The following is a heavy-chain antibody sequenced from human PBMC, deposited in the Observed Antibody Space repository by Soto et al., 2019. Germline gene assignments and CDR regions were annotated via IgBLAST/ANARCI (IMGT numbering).Heavy chain of an antibody. J-gene: IGHJ4*02. D-gene: IGHD1-26*01. CDR3: AREGGNYFDY. CDR2: MSSSSTI. CDR1: GFNFSTYS. Sequence: GGSLRLSCAASGFNFSTYSMNWVRQAPGKGLEWVSYMSSSSTIYYADSVKGRFTISRDNAKNSLYLQMNSLRAEDTAVYYCAREGGNYFDYWGQGTLVTVSS. V-gene: IGHV3-48*01.